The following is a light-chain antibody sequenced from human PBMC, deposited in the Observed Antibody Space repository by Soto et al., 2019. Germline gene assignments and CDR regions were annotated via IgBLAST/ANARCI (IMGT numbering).Light chain of an antibody. CDR3: QQYNNWVLT. Sequence: EIVMTRSPATLSVSPGERATLSCRASQSVSSNLAWYQQKPGQAPRLLIYGASTRATGIPARFSGSGSGTEFTLTISSLQSEDFAVYYCQQYNNWVLTFGGGTKVDIK. V-gene: IGKV3-15*01. CDR2: GAS. J-gene: IGKJ4*01. CDR1: QSVSSN.